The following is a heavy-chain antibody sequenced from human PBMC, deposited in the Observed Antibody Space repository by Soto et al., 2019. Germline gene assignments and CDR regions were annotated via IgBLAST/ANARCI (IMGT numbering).Heavy chain of an antibody. CDR2: IKGDGTSI. CDR3: ASIPPSAVGASSEVDY. D-gene: IGHD1-26*01. Sequence: LRLSCAASGFTFSTHWMHWVRQAPGKGLVWVARIKGDGTSITYADSVKGRFTISRDNAKDTLDLQMNSLRAEDTAVYYCASIPPSAVGASSEVDYWGQGTLVTVS. CDR1: GFTFSTHW. J-gene: IGHJ4*02. V-gene: IGHV3-74*03.